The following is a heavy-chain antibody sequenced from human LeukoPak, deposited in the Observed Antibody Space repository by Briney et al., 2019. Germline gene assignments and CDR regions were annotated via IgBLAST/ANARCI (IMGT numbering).Heavy chain of an antibody. CDR2: ISGSGGST. V-gene: IGHV3-23*01. Sequence: GGSLRLSCAASGFTFSSYAMSWVRQAPGKGLEWVSAISGSGGSTYYADSVKGRFTISRDNSKNTLYLQMNSLRAGDTAVYYCARALFNYDILTGWMGYWGQGTLVTVSS. D-gene: IGHD3-9*01. J-gene: IGHJ4*02. CDR1: GFTFSSYA. CDR3: ARALFNYDILTGWMGY.